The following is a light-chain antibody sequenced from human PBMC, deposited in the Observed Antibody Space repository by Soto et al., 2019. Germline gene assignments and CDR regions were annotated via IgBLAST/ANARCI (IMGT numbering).Light chain of an antibody. CDR3: QQYSRSGT. J-gene: IGKJ1*01. V-gene: IGKV3-20*01. CDR2: GAS. Sequence: EIEMTQSPSTLSVSLGDRATLSCRASQSVSNNYLAWYQQKPGQAPRLLIYGASNRATGIPDRFSGSGSGTDFTLTISRLQPDDFAVYYCQQYSRSGTFGQGTKVDIK. CDR1: QSVSNNY.